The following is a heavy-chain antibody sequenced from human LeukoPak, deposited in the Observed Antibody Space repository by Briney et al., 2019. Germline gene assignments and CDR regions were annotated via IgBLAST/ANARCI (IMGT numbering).Heavy chain of an antibody. V-gene: IGHV3-21*01. D-gene: IGHD3-10*01. Sequence: KTGGSLRLSCAASGFTFSSYSMNWVRQAPGKGLEWVSSISSSSSYIYYADSVKGRFTISRDNAKNSLYLQMNSLRAEDTAVYYCARDRNYCGSGSYPYWGQGTLVTVSS. CDR3: ARDRNYCGSGSYPY. CDR2: ISSSSSYI. J-gene: IGHJ4*02. CDR1: GFTFSSYS.